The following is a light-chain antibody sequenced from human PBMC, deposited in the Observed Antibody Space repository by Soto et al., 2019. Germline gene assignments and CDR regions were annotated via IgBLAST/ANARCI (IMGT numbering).Light chain of an antibody. Sequence: DIQMTQSPSTLSASVGDRVTITCRASQSISSCLAWSQQKPGKAPKLLIYRASSLQTGAPSRFSGSGSGTGLTVTISSGRPDEFAADCCERYISLYTVGQGTKLEIK. CDR3: ERYISLYT. CDR1: QSISSC. V-gene: IGKV1-5*03. J-gene: IGKJ2*01. CDR2: RAS.